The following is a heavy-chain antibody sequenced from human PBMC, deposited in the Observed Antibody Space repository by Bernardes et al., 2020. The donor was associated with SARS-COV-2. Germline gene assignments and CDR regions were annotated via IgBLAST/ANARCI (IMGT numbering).Heavy chain of an antibody. CDR3: ARLDYYLSGTYYNARHY. CDR1: GGSISSSRYC. J-gene: IGHJ4*02. D-gene: IGHD3-10*01. Sequence: SESLSLTCTVSGGSISSSRYCWGWLLQPPGKGLEWIGNICNSGITYYTPSLQSRVTISVDVSKNQFSLRLTSVTASDTAVYFCARLDYYLSGTYYNARHYWGQGTLVTVSP. CDR2: ICNSGIT. V-gene: IGHV4-39*01.